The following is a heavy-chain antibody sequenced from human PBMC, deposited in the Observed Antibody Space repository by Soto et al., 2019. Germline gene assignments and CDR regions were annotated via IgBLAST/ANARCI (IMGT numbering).Heavy chain of an antibody. CDR3: ARSPGSGDYVDY. CDR1: GGSVSSDSYY. Sequence: SETLSLTCSVSGGSVSSDSYYWSWIRQPPGAGLEWIGYIYFSGTTNYNPSLESRVTILVDSSKNQFSLKLSSVTAADTAVYYCARSPGSGDYVDYWGQGTXVTVSS. V-gene: IGHV4-61*01. D-gene: IGHD4-17*01. CDR2: IYFSGTT. J-gene: IGHJ4*02.